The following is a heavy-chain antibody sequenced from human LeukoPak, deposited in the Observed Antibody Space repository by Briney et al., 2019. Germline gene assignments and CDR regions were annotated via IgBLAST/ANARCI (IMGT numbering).Heavy chain of an antibody. V-gene: IGHV1-2*02. CDR1: GYTFTGYY. Sequence: ASVKVSCKASGYTFTGYYMHWVRQAPGQGLEWMGWINPNSGGTNYAQKFQGRATMTRDTSISTAYMELSRLRSDDTAVYYCARGEEASLEEITIFGVVIPYDYWGQGTLVTVSS. J-gene: IGHJ4*02. CDR3: ARGEEASLEEITIFGVVIPYDY. D-gene: IGHD3-3*01. CDR2: INPNSGGT.